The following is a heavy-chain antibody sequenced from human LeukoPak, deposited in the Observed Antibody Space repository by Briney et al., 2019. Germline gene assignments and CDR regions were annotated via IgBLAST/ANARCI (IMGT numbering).Heavy chain of an antibody. D-gene: IGHD3-9*01. V-gene: IGHV1-2*02. Sequence: ASVKVSCKASGYTFTGYYMHWVRQAPGQGLEWMGWINPNSGGTNYAQKFQGRVTMTRDTSISIAYMELSRLRSDDTAVYYCARDILTGYYESYYYYGMDVWGQGTTVTVSS. J-gene: IGHJ6*02. CDR3: ARDILTGYYESYYYYGMDV. CDR2: INPNSGGT. CDR1: GYTFTGYY.